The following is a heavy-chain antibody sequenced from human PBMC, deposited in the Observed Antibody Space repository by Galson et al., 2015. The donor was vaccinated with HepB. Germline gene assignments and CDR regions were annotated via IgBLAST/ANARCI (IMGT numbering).Heavy chain of an antibody. D-gene: IGHD3-22*01. Sequence: SPRLSCAASGFTFSSYSMNWVRQAPGKGLEWVSYISSSSSTIYYADSVKGRFTISRDNAKNSLYLQMNSLRDEDTAVYYCARDLGGYYYDSSGYFVQHGGFDYWGQGTLVTVSS. CDR2: ISSSSSTI. CDR1: GFTFSSYS. J-gene: IGHJ4*02. V-gene: IGHV3-48*02. CDR3: ARDLGGYYYDSSGYFVQHGGFDY.